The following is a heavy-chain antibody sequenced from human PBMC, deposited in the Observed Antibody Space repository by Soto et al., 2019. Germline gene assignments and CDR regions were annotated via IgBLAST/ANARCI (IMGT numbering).Heavy chain of an antibody. Sequence: PGGSLRLSCEVSGFSFRSFGMHWVRQAPGKGLEWVTVISHEGSYKYYADSVKGRFTISRDDFKNTLYLQMNSLRAEDTAIYYCAKEGGYGDRIADDYYYYGMDVWGQGTTVTVSS. CDR1: GFSFRSFG. J-gene: IGHJ6*02. CDR3: AKEGGYGDRIADDYYYYGMDV. D-gene: IGHD4-17*01. CDR2: ISHEGSYK. V-gene: IGHV3-30*18.